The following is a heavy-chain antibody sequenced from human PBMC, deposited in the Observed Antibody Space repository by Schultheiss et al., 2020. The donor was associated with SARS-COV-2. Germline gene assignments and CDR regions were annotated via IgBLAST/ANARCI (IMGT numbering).Heavy chain of an antibody. V-gene: IGHV3-48*04. Sequence: GGSLRLSCAASGFSFSSHPMNWVRQAPGKGLEWVSYIGSRGDTTYYADSVRGRFTISRDNAKNSLYLQMNSLRAEDTAVYYCASLGVVVVAAAYFDYWGQGTLVTVSS. CDR1: GFSFSSHP. CDR2: IGSRGDTT. D-gene: IGHD2-15*01. CDR3: ASLGVVVVAAAYFDY. J-gene: IGHJ4*02.